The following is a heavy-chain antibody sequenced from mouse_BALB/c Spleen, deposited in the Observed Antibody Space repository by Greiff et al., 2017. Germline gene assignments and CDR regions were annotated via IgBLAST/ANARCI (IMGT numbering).Heavy chain of an antibody. D-gene: IGHD6-5*01. CDR3: ARRSPMRNWFAY. J-gene: IGHJ3*01. CDR1: GYTFTSYV. Sequence: EVQLQQSGPELVKPGASVMLSCKATGYTFTSYVLHWVMQKPGQVLEWIGYINPYNDGTKYNEKFKGKATLTSDTSSSTACLVLSSLTSEDSAVDYYARRSPMRNWFAYWGQGTQGTVSA. CDR2: INPYNDGT. V-gene: IGHV1-14*01.